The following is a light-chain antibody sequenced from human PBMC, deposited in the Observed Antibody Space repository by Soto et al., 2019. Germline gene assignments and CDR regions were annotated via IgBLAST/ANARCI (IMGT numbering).Light chain of an antibody. V-gene: IGKV3-20*01. CDR2: GAS. CDR1: HSVSSSY. CDR3: QQYGGSPYT. Sequence: EIVLTQSPGTLSLSPGERATLSCRTSHSVSSSYLAWHQQKPGQAPRLLIYGASSRATGIPDRFSGSGSGTDFTLTISRLEPEGMAVYYCQQYGGSPYTFGQATKLEIK. J-gene: IGKJ2*01.